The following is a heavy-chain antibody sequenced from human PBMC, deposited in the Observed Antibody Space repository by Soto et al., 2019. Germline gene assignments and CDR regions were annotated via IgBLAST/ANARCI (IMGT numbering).Heavy chain of an antibody. V-gene: IGHV4-59*01. CDR3: ARRYGGNFDY. J-gene: IGHJ4*02. D-gene: IGHD1-26*01. CDR1: GGSISSYY. Sequence: PSETLSLTCTVSGGSISSYYWSWIRQPPGKGLEWNGYIYYSGSTNYNPSLKSRVTISVDRSKNQFSLKLSSVTAADTAVYYCARRYGGNFDYWGQGTLVTVSS. CDR2: IYYSGST.